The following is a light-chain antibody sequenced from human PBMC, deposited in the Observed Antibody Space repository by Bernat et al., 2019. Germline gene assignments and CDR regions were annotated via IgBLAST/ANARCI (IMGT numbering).Light chain of an antibody. Sequence: QSALTQPASVSGSPGQSITISCTGTSSDVGSYNHVSWYQQHPGKAPKLMIYEVTKRPSGVSDRFSGSKSGDTASLTISGLQAEDEADYYCCSFATSITYAFGTGTKVTVL. V-gene: IGLV2-23*02. CDR3: CSFATSITYA. J-gene: IGLJ1*01. CDR1: SSDVGSYNH. CDR2: EVT.